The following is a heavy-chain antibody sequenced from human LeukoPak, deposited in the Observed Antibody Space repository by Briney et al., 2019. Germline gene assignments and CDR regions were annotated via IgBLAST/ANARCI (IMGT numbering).Heavy chain of an antibody. D-gene: IGHD1-1*01. CDR3: ASSDDAFDY. J-gene: IGHJ4*02. Sequence: SETLSLTCTLSGGSISTYYWSWVRQPAGKGLEWIGRIYTSGSTNYNPSLKSRVTISVDTSKNQFSLKLSSVTAADTAVYYCASSDDAFDYWGQGTLVTVSS. CDR2: IYTSGST. V-gene: IGHV4-4*07. CDR1: GGSISTYY.